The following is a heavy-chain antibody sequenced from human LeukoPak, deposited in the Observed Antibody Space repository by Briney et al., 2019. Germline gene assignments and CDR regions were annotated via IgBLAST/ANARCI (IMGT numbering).Heavy chain of an antibody. CDR1: GLPFSGFE. J-gene: IGHJ4*02. Sequence: PGGSLRHSCVGSGLPFSGFELNWVRQAPGKGLEWVSYIKHDGSLKTYADSVKGRFTISRDDMRNSLSLQMNGLRPEDTAIYCCARRFRDWGQGILVTVS. CDR3: ARRFRD. V-gene: IGHV3-48*03. CDR2: IKHDGSLK. D-gene: IGHD5-24*01.